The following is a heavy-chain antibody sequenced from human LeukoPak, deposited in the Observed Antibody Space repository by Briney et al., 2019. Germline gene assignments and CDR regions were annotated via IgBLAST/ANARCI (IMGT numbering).Heavy chain of an antibody. CDR2: IYYSGST. CDR1: GGSISSSSYH. J-gene: IGHJ4*02. V-gene: IGHV4-39*07. D-gene: IGHD6-13*01. Sequence: SETLSLTCTVSGGSISSSSYHWGWIRQPPGKGLEWIGTIYYSGSTYYNPSLKSRVTISVDTSKNQFSLKLSSVTAADTAVYYCARGSAELDYWGQGTLVTVSS. CDR3: ARGSAELDY.